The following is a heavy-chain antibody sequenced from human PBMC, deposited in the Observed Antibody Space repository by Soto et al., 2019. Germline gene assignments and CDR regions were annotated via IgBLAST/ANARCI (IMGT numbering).Heavy chain of an antibody. CDR1: GYTFTSYA. V-gene: IGHV1-18*01. Sequence: QDQLVQSGGEVKRPGASVKVSCRTSGYTFTSYAISWVRQAPGQGLEWMGWISGYNGLTKYAQKFQDRVTMTTDTSTSTAYMEVRSLRSDDTAVYYCATDLAIVVVPAAAFEYWGQGTLVTVSS. CDR3: ATDLAIVVVPAAAFEY. D-gene: IGHD2-2*01. CDR2: ISGYNGLT. J-gene: IGHJ4*02.